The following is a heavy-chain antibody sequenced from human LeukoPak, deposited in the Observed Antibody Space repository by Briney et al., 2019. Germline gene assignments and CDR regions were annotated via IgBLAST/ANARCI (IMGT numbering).Heavy chain of an antibody. D-gene: IGHD2-2*01. CDR1: GFTFSSYG. CDR3: ASSTPSIFDY. J-gene: IGHJ4*02. Sequence: GGTLRLSCAASGFTFSSYGMHWVRQAPGKGLEWVAFIRYDGSNKYYADSVKGRFTISRDNSKNTLYLQMNSLRAEDTAVYYCASSTPSIFDYWGQGTLVTVSS. CDR2: IRYDGSNK. V-gene: IGHV3-30*02.